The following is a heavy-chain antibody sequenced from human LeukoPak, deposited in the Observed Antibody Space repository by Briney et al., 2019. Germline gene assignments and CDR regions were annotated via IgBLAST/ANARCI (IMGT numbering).Heavy chain of an antibody. D-gene: IGHD3-16*02. J-gene: IGHJ3*02. V-gene: IGHV1-3*04. CDR3: ARGQWGWGSLEAFDI. Sequence: ASVKVSCKASGYAFTNYVIHWVRQAPGQRLEWMGWINIFNDNIQYLQKFQGWVTMTRDTSISTAYMELSRLRSDDTAVYYCARGQWGWGSLEAFDIWGQGTMVTVSS. CDR2: INIFNDNI. CDR1: GYAFTNYV.